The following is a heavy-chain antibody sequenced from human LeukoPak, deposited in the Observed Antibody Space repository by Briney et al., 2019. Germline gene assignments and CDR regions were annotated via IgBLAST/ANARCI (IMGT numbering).Heavy chain of an antibody. CDR3: ASMIRGVIGPFDD. CDR2: INPNSGNT. V-gene: IGHV1-8*02. CDR1: GYTFTDFY. Sequence: EASVKVSCKASGYTFTDFYMLWVRQAPGQGLEWLGWINPNSGNTGYAQKFQGRVTMTRNTSISTAYMELRSLRSEDTAVYYCASMIRGVIGPFDDWGQGTLVTVSS. D-gene: IGHD3-10*01. J-gene: IGHJ4*02.